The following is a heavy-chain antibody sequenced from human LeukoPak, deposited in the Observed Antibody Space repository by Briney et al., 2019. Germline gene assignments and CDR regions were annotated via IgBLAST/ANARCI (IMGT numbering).Heavy chain of an antibody. D-gene: IGHD6-19*01. Sequence: SETLSLTCTVSGGSISSYYWSWIRQPAGKGLEWIGRIYTSGGTNYNPSLKSRVTISVDKSKNQFSLKLSSVTAADTAVYYCARDTIAVAGINWFDPWGQGTLVTVSS. CDR2: IYTSGGT. CDR1: GGSISSYY. J-gene: IGHJ5*02. V-gene: IGHV4-4*07. CDR3: ARDTIAVAGINWFDP.